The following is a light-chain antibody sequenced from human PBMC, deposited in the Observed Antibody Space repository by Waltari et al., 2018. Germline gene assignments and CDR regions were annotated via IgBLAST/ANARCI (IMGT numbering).Light chain of an antibody. Sequence: DIVMTQSPDSLAVSLGARATINCKSSQSVLDNSNNRNYLSWYQQKSGQPPKVLFYWASSRKSGVPDRFSASGSGENFSLTITSLQAEDLGLYYCQQYSALPYSFGQGTKLEVK. CDR3: QQYSALPYS. J-gene: IGKJ2*03. CDR1: QSVLDNSNNRNY. CDR2: WAS. V-gene: IGKV4-1*01.